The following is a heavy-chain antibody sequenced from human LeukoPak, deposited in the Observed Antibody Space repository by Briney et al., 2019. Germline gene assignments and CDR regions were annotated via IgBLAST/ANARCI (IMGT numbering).Heavy chain of an antibody. CDR1: GGTFSSYA. V-gene: IGHV1-69*05. D-gene: IGHD3-10*01. CDR2: IIPIFGTA. CDR3: VRLSGDSDYFDY. J-gene: IGHJ4*02. Sequence: SVKVSCKASGGTFSSYAISWVRQAPGQGLEWMGRIIPIFGTANYAQKFQGRVTITTDESTSTAYMELSSLRSEDTAVYYCVRLSGDSDYFDYWGQGTLVTVSS.